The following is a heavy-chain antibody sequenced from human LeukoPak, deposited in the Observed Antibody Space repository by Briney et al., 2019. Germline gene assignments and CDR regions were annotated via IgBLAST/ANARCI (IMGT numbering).Heavy chain of an antibody. V-gene: IGHV3-30*04. J-gene: IGHJ4*02. D-gene: IGHD5-18*01. CDR2: ISYDGSNK. CDR1: GFTFSSYA. Sequence: PGGSLRLSCAASGFTFSSYAMHWVRQAPGKGLEWVAVISYDGSNKYYADSVKGRFTISRDNSKNTLYLQMNSLRAEDTATYYCATYRQVLLPFESWGQGTLVTVSS. CDR3: ATYRQVLLPFES.